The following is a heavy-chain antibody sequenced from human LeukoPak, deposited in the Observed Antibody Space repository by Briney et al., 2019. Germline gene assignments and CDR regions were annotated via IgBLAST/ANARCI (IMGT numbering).Heavy chain of an antibody. J-gene: IGHJ3*02. CDR3: ARVLGLHERYQLLNTVDAFDI. CDR2: INPNAGTT. D-gene: IGHD2-2*01. CDR1: GYTLTHYQ. Sequence: ASVKLSCKASGYTLTHYQMHWVRQAPRQGLEWMGVINPNAGTTTYAQNFQGRVIVTGDTSTSTVYMELSNLRSEDTAVYYCARVLGLHERYQLLNTVDAFDIWGQGTMVTVSS. V-gene: IGHV1-46*01.